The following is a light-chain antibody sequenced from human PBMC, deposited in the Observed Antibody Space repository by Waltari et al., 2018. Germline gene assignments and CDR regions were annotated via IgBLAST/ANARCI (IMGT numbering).Light chain of an antibody. J-gene: IGKJ1*01. Sequence: EIVLTQSPATLSLSPGERATLSCRASQSVGISLAWYQQKPGQAPRLLIYDASNRATGIPVRFSGSGSGTDFTLTISSLEPEDFAVYYCQQRSKWPRTFGQGTKVEIK. CDR1: QSVGIS. CDR3: QQRSKWPRT. CDR2: DAS. V-gene: IGKV3-11*01.